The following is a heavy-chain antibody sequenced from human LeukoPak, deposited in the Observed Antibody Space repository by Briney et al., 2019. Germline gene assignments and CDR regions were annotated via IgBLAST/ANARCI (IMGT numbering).Heavy chain of an antibody. V-gene: IGHV4-38-2*02. Sequence: SETLSLTCTVSGYSISSGYYGGWIRQPPGKGLEWIGSIYHSGSTYYNPSLKSRVTISVDTSKNQFSLKLSSVTVADTAVYYCARDGRPMVRGVIITGFDYWGQGTLVTVSS. CDR1: GYSISSGYY. J-gene: IGHJ4*02. CDR2: IYHSGST. D-gene: IGHD3-10*01. CDR3: ARDGRPMVRGVIITGFDY.